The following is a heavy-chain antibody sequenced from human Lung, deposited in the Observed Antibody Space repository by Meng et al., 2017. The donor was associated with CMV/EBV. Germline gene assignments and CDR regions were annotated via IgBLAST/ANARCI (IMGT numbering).Heavy chain of an antibody. Sequence: SVKISCKVSGGTFSNYGVNWVRQAPGQGLEWMGGIIPIFGTANYAQKFQGRVTITTDESTTTAYMELSSLRSDDTAVYYCAREGVVGTTIYFDYWGQGTLVTVSS. V-gene: IGHV1-69*05. CDR1: GGTFSNYG. J-gene: IGHJ4*02. CDR2: IIPIFGTA. D-gene: IGHD1-1*01. CDR3: AREGVVGTTIYFDY.